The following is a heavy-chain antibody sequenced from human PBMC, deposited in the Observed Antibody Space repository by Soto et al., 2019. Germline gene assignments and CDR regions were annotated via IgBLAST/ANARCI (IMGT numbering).Heavy chain of an antibody. V-gene: IGHV3-21*01. CDR2: ISSNSAHI. CDR3: TRDASRDSSARGWFDP. Sequence: GGSLRLSCAASGFTFRSFTMNWVRQAPGKGLEWVSTISSNSAHIYYTDALRGRFTISRDNAKNSLHLQMNSLRAEDTAVYYCTRDASRDSSARGWFDPWGPGTLVTVSS. J-gene: IGHJ5*02. CDR1: GFTFRSFT. D-gene: IGHD6-13*01.